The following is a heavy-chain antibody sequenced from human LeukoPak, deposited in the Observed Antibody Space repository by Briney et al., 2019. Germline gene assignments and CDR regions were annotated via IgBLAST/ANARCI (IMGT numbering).Heavy chain of an antibody. D-gene: IGHD4-17*01. CDR1: GGSISSYY. J-gene: IGHJ4*02. CDR2: LYYSGST. Sequence: SETLSLTCTVSGGSISSYYWSWIRQPPGKGPEWIGYLYYSGSTNYNPSLKSRVTISLDTSKNQFSLKLSSVTAADTAVYYCARHRATVTKTLDYWGQGTRVTV. V-gene: IGHV4-59*08. CDR3: ARHRATVTKTLDY.